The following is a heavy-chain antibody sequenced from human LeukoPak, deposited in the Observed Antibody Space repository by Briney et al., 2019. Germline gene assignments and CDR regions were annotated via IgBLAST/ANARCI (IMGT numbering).Heavy chain of an antibody. CDR1: GGSFSGYY. D-gene: IGHD3-22*01. CDR2: INHSGST. J-gene: IGHJ4*02. Sequence: SETLSLTCAVYGGSFSGYYWSWIRQPPGKGLEWIGKINHSGSTNYNPSLKSRVTISVDTSKNQFSLKLSTVTAADTAVYYCARVYYYDSSGGSDYWGQGTLVTVSS. CDR3: ARVYYYDSSGGSDY. V-gene: IGHV4-34*01.